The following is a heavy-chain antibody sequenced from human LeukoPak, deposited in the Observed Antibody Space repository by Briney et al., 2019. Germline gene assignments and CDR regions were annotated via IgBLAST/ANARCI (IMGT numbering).Heavy chain of an antibody. J-gene: IGHJ6*02. Sequence: RASVKVSCKASGYTFTGYYMHWVRQAPGQGLEWMGWINPNSGGTNYAQKFQGRVTMTRDTSISTAYMELSRLRSDDTAVYYCARDSSSWYFHYYGMDVWGQGTTVTVSS. V-gene: IGHV1-2*02. CDR1: GYTFTGYY. D-gene: IGHD6-13*01. CDR3: ARDSSSWYFHYYGMDV. CDR2: INPNSGGT.